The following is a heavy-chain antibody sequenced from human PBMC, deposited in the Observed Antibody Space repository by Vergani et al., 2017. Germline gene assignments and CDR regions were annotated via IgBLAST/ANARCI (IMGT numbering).Heavy chain of an antibody. J-gene: IGHJ6*03. Sequence: QVQLVQSGAEVKKPGSSVKVSCKASGGTFSSYAISWVRQAPGQGLEWMGGIIPIFGTANYAQKFQGRVTITADESTSTAYMELSSLRSEDTAVYYCARPPADYGDPTSYYYMDVWGKGTTVTGSS. CDR1: GGTFSSYA. CDR2: IIPIFGTA. V-gene: IGHV1-69*01. CDR3: ARPPADYGDPTSYYYMDV. D-gene: IGHD4-17*01.